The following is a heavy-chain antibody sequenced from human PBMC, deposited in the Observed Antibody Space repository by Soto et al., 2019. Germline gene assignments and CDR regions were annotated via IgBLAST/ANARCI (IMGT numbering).Heavy chain of an antibody. CDR1: GGSINSRGFY. CDR2: IYYSGTT. D-gene: IGHD3-10*01. V-gene: IGHV4-31*03. J-gene: IGHJ6*02. CDR3: EKDTWFAELSSSYYYSAMEV. Sequence: QVQLQESGPGLVKPSQTLSLTCSVSGGSINSRGFYLSWIRQHPGKGLEWIGYIYYSGTTYYNPSLKSRVMISIDTSKNQFSLKLSSVTAAATAVYYSEKDTWFAELSSSYYYSAMEVWGQGTTVTVSS.